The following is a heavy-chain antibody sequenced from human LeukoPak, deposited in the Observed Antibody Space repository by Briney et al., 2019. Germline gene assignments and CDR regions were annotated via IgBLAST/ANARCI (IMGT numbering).Heavy chain of an antibody. V-gene: IGHV1-3*01. CDR1: GYTFTSYA. CDR2: INAGNGNT. J-gene: IGHJ6*02. Sequence: ASVNVSCKASGYTFTSYAMHWVRQAPGQRLEWMGWINAGNGNTKYSQKFQGRVTITRDTSASTAYMELSSLRSEDTAVYYCARDRPGGYYFGPSTTYYYYGMDVWGQGTTVTVSS. CDR3: ARDRPGGYYFGPSTTYYYYGMDV. D-gene: IGHD3-3*01.